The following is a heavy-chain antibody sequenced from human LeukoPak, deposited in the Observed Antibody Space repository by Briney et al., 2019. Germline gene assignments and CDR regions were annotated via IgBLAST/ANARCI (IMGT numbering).Heavy chain of an antibody. J-gene: IGHJ4*02. V-gene: IGHV1-69*13. CDR1: GGTFSSYA. CDR2: IIPIFGTA. Sequence: SVKVSCKASGGTFSSYAISWVRQAPGQGLEWMGGIIPIFGTARYAQKFQRRVMITADESTATAYMELSSLRSEDTAVYYCARGSGSYFVEFDYWGQGTLVTVSS. CDR3: ARGSGSYFVEFDY. D-gene: IGHD3-10*01.